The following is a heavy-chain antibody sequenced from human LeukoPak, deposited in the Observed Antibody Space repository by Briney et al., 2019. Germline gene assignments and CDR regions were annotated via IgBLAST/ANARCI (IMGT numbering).Heavy chain of an antibody. CDR1: GFTFSSYA. J-gene: IGHJ4*02. CDR2: ISSNGGST. V-gene: IGHV3-64D*06. CDR3: VKRIAVDGQHHFGYYFDY. Sequence: GGSLRLSCTASGFTFSSYAMHWVRQAPGKGLEYVSAISSNGGSTYYADSLKGRFTISRDNSKNTLYLQMSSLKAEDTAVYYCVKRIAVDGQHHFGYYFDYWGQGTLVTVSP. D-gene: IGHD6-19*01.